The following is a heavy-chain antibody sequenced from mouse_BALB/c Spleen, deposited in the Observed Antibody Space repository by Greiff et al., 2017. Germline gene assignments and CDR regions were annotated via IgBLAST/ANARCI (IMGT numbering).Heavy chain of an antibody. D-gene: IGHD1-3*01. CDR3: ARDIKESPNWYAMDY. Sequence: EVKLMESGGGLVQPGGSLRLSCATSGFTFTDYYMSWVRQPPGKALEWLGFIRNKANGYTTEYSASVKGRFTISRDNSQSILYLQMNTLRAEDSATYYCARDIKESPNWYAMDYWGQGTSVTVSS. CDR1: GFTFTDYY. J-gene: IGHJ4*01. CDR2: IRNKANGYTT. V-gene: IGHV7-3*02.